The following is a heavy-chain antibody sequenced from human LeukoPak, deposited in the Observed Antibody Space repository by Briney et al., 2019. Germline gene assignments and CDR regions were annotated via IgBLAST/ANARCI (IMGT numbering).Heavy chain of an antibody. CDR1: GYTFPDYG. D-gene: IGHD4-11*01. CDR3: ARDAIVRDYSNSDY. CDR2: INPNSGGT. V-gene: IGHV1-2*02. Sequence: ASVKVSCKASGYTFPDYGISWVRQAPGQGLEWMGWINPNSGGTNYAQKFQGRVTMTRDTSISTAYMELSRLTSDDTAVYYCARDAIVRDYSNSDYWGQGTLVTVSS. J-gene: IGHJ4*02.